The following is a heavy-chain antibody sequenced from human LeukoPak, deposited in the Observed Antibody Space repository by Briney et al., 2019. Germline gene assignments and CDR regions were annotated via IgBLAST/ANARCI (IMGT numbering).Heavy chain of an antibody. CDR1: GGSVSSYY. Sequence: PSETLSLTCTVSGGSVSSYYWSWIRQPPGKGLEWIGYICYSGSTNYNPSLKSRVTISVDTSKNQFSLKLSSVTAADTAVYYCARLTKFGELTFDYWGQGTLVTVSS. CDR2: ICYSGST. D-gene: IGHD3-10*02. J-gene: IGHJ4*02. CDR3: ARLTKFGELTFDY. V-gene: IGHV4-59*08.